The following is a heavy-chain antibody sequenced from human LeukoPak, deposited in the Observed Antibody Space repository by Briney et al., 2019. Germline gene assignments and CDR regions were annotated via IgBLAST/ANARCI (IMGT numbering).Heavy chain of an antibody. J-gene: IGHJ4*02. CDR2: TYYRSKWYN. CDR3: ARETDGGSLT. V-gene: IGHV6-1*01. D-gene: IGHD2-8*01. Sequence: SQTLSLTCAIFGDSVSSNSAAWNWIRQSPSRGLEWLGRTYYRSKWYNGYAVSVRSRMSINPDTSKNQFSLHLNSVTPEDTAVYCCARETDGGSLTWGQGTLVTVSS. CDR1: GDSVSSNSAA.